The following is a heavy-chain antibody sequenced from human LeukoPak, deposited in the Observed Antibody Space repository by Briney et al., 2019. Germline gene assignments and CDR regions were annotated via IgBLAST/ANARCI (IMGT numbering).Heavy chain of an antibody. Sequence: GGSLRLSCAASGFSLSSHAMSWVRQAPGKGLEWVSATSSSDAGTYYADSVKGRFTISRDNSKNTLYLQMNSLRAEDTAVYYCAKDSTFDREDYWGQGTLVTVSS. V-gene: IGHV3-23*01. J-gene: IGHJ4*02. D-gene: IGHD3-22*01. CDR2: TSSSDAGT. CDR1: GFSLSSHA. CDR3: AKDSTFDREDY.